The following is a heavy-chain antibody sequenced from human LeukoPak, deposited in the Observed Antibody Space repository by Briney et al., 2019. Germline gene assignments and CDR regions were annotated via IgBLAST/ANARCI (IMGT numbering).Heavy chain of an antibody. Sequence: GRSLSLSCAASGFTFSSYAMHWVRQAPGKGLEWVAVRSYDVMNKYYADSVKGGFTISRDNSKNTLYLQMNSLRAEETAVYYCARRIAAAGSSPFAYWGQGTLVPVSS. CDR3: ARRIAAAGSSPFAY. CDR1: GFTFSSYA. V-gene: IGHV3-30*04. CDR2: RSYDVMNK. J-gene: IGHJ4*02. D-gene: IGHD6-13*01.